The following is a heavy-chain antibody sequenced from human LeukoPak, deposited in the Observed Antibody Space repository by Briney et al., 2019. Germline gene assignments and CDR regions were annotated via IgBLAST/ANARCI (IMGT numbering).Heavy chain of an antibody. Sequence: PGGSLRLSCAASGFTFSSYSMNWVRQAPGKGLEWVSYISSSSSTIYYADSVKGRFTISRDNAKNSLYLQMNSLRAEDTAVYYCARDAGNSGSYLSYGMDVWGQGTTVTVSS. V-gene: IGHV3-48*04. CDR2: ISSSSSTI. D-gene: IGHD1-26*01. CDR3: ARDAGNSGSYLSYGMDV. CDR1: GFTFSSYS. J-gene: IGHJ6*02.